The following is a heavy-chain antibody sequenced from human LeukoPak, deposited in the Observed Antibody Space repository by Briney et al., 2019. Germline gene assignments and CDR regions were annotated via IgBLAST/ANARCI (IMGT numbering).Heavy chain of an antibody. CDR3: VRPVGATIDPDADAFDI. CDR2: ISSSSSYI. CDR1: GFTFSSYS. J-gene: IGHJ3*02. D-gene: IGHD1-26*01. V-gene: IGHV3-21*01. Sequence: GGSLRLSCAASGFTFSSYSMNWVRQAPGKGLEWVSSISSSSSYIYYADSVKGRFTISRDNAKNSLYLQMNSLRAEDTAVYYCVRPVGATIDPDADAFDIWGQGTMVTVSS.